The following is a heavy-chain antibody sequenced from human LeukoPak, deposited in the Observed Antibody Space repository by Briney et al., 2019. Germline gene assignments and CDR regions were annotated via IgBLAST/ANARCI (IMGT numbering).Heavy chain of an antibody. CDR2: INHSGST. CDR3: AQWGNNMDV. V-gene: IGHV4-34*01. Sequence: SETLSLTCAVYGGSFSDYYWSWIRQPPGKGLEWIGEINHSGSTNYNPSLKSRVTISVDTSENQFSLKLSSVTAADTAVYYCAQWGNNMDVWGKGTTVIVSS. J-gene: IGHJ6*03. CDR1: GGSFSDYY. D-gene: IGHD3-16*01.